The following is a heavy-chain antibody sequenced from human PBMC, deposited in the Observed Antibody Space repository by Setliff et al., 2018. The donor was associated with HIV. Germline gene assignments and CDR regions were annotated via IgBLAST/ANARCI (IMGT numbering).Heavy chain of an antibody. CDR3: TNRGGSGTNVGNWFDP. J-gene: IGHJ5*02. V-gene: IGHV1-69*13. Sequence: SVKVSCKASGDNFNNVAFNWVRQAPGQGLEWMGGILPIFGATNYAQKFQGRLTLTAVQSENSVYMELSSLRSDDTAVYYCTNRGGSGTNVGNWFDPWGQGTLVTVSS. CDR1: GDNFNNVA. CDR2: ILPIFGAT. D-gene: IGHD3-10*01.